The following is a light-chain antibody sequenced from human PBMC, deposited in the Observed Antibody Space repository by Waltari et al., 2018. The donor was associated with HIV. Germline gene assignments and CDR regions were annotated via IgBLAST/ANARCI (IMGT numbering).Light chain of an antibody. CDR2: KDN. CDR3: QSADNSGTYDVV. Sequence: SYDLTQPPSVSVSPGQSARITCSGDALTKQYAYWYQQKPGQAPVLVISKDNERPSGIPSRFSGFSSGTTVTLTISGVQAEDEADYYCQSADNSGTYDVVFGGGTKLTVL. J-gene: IGLJ2*01. CDR1: ALTKQY. V-gene: IGLV3-25*03.